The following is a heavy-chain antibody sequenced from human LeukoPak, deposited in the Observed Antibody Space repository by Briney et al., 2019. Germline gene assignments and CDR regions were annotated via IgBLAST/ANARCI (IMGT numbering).Heavy chain of an antibody. CDR3: AKYYYGSGTSLGY. CDR1: GFTFSSYG. J-gene: IGHJ4*02. Sequence: RPGGSLRLSCAATGFTFSSYGMHWVRQAPGKGLEWVANIKKDGSEKYYEDSLKGRFTISRDNAKDSLYLQMNSLRAEDTAVYYCAKYYYGSGTSLGYWGQGTLVTVSS. CDR2: IKKDGSEK. V-gene: IGHV3-7*01. D-gene: IGHD3-10*01.